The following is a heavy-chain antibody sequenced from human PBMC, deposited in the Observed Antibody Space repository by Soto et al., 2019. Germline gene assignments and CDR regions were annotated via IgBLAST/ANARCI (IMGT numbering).Heavy chain of an antibody. CDR1: GFTFSNAW. CDR3: AKSSGGLYLGRFDY. V-gene: IGHV3-23*01. D-gene: IGHD3-10*01. CDR2: ISGSGGST. J-gene: IGHJ4*02. Sequence: HPGGSLRLSCAASGFTFSNAWMNWVRQAPGKGLEWVSAISGSGGSTYYADSVKGRFTISRDNSKNTLYLQMNSLRAEVTAVYYCAKSSGGLYLGRFDYWGQGTLVTVSS.